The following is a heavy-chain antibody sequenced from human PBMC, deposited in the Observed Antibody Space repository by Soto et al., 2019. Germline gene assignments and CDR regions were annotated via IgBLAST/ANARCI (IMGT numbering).Heavy chain of an antibody. Sequence: DSVKVSCKASGYTFTSYDINWVRQATGQGLEWMGGMNPNSGNTGYAQKFQGRVTMTRDASTSTAYMELSSLRSEDTAVYYCARPLHDPTTVTTWNGGFDPWGQGTLVTVSS. CDR2: MNPNSGNT. J-gene: IGHJ5*02. D-gene: IGHD4-17*01. CDR1: GYTFTSYD. CDR3: ARPLHDPTTVTTWNGGFDP. V-gene: IGHV1-8*01.